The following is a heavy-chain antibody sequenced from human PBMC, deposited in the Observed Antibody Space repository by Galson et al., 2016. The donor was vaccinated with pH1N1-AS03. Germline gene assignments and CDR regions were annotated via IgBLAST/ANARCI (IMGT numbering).Heavy chain of an antibody. CDR1: GFTFSSYS. V-gene: IGHV3-21*01. J-gene: IGHJ4*02. Sequence: SLRLSCAASGFTFSSYSMTWVRRAPGKGLEWVSFIRHSGSYISYGDSVKGRFTVSRDNANNSLYLQMNSLRAEDTAVYYCARGDYSDLDLKEYYFDYWGQGTLVTVSS. CDR3: ARGDYSDLDLKEYYFDY. CDR2: IRHSGSYI. D-gene: IGHD3-22*01.